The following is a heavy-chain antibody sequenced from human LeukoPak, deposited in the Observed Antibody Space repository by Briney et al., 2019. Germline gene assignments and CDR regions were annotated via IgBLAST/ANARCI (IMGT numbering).Heavy chain of an antibody. J-gene: IGHJ4*02. V-gene: IGHV3-9*01. Sequence: GRSLRLSCAASGFTFDDYAIHWVRQAPGKGLEWVSGISWNSGSIGYADSVKGRFTISRDNAKNSLYLQMNSLRAEDTALYYCAKDGRTRYFDWLDYWGQGTLVTVSS. CDR2: ISWNSGSI. CDR1: GFTFDDYA. D-gene: IGHD3-9*01. CDR3: AKDGRTRYFDWLDY.